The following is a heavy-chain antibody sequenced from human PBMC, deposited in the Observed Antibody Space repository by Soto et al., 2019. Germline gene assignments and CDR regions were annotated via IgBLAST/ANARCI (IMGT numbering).Heavy chain of an antibody. J-gene: IGHJ6*02. CDR2: IIPILGIA. CDR3: ARDDYGSGSYTYYYYGMDV. D-gene: IGHD3-10*01. V-gene: IGHV1-69*08. Sequence: QVQLVQSGAEVKKPGSSVKVSCKASGGTFSSYTISWVRQAPGQGLEWMGRIIPILGIANYAQKFQGRVTITADKSTSTAYRELSSLRSEDSAVYYCARDDYGSGSYTYYYYGMDVWGQGTTVTVSS. CDR1: GGTFSSYT.